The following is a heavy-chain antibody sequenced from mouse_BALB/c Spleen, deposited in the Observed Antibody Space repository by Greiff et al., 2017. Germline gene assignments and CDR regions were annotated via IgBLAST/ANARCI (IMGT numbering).Heavy chain of an antibody. CDR2: IDPENGNT. CDR3: ARNYYGPDY. D-gene: IGHD1-2*01. J-gene: IGHJ2*01. Sequence: DVKLVESGAELVRPGALVKLSCKASGFNIKDYYMHWVKQRPEQGLEWIGWIDPENGNTIYDPKFQGKASITADTSSNTAYLQLSSLTSEDTAVYYCARNYYGPDYWGQGTTLTVSS. CDR1: GFNIKDYY. V-gene: IGHV14-1*02.